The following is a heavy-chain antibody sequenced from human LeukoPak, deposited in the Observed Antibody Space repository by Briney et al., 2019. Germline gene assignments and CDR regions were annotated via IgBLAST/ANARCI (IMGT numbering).Heavy chain of an antibody. CDR1: GFTFSSYG. J-gene: IGHJ5*02. Sequence: GGSLRLSCAASGFTFSSYGMHWVRQAPGKGLEWVAVISYDGSNKYYADSVKGRFTISRDNSKNTLYLQMNSLRAEDTAVYYCAKDLAGSYYDTSGPFDPWDQGTLVTVSS. CDR2: ISYDGSNK. CDR3: AKDLAGSYYDTSGPFDP. D-gene: IGHD1-26*01. V-gene: IGHV3-30*18.